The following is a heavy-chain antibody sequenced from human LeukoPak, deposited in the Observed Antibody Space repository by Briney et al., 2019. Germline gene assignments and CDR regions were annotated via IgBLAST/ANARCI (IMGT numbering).Heavy chain of an antibody. D-gene: IGHD3-3*01. Sequence: SETLSLTCTVSAGSISSYYWTWIRQPPGKGLEWIGYIYYRGSTNYNPSLKSRVTISVDTSKNQFSLKLSSVTAADTAVYYCARAPDYDFWSGYTFDIWGQGTMVTVSS. CDR1: AGSISSYY. J-gene: IGHJ3*02. CDR3: ARAPDYDFWSGYTFDI. V-gene: IGHV4-59*01. CDR2: IYYRGST.